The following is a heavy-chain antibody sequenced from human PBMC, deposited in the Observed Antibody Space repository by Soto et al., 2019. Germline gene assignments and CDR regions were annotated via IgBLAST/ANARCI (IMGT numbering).Heavy chain of an antibody. CDR3: VRREGYHSYLFAY. CDR2: IFWNDEK. J-gene: IGHJ4*02. Sequence: SGPTLVNPTQTLTLTCTFSGFSLSTSGVGVAWVRQPPGQALEWLAFIFWNDEKHYRPSLKSRVTIIKDTSKNQVVLTMTNVDPMDTGTFYFVRREGYHSYLFAYWGQGSLVTVSS. V-gene: IGHV2-5*04. CDR1: GFSLSTSGVG. D-gene: IGHD2-2*01.